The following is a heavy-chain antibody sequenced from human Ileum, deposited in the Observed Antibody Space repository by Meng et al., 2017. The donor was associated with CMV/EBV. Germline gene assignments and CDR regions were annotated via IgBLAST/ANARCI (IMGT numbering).Heavy chain of an antibody. CDR1: SIRSCGYY. D-gene: IGHD3-22*01. CDR2: IYYSGRT. CDR3: ARGSDSMIDWAHWFDP. Sequence: SIRSCGYYWCWIRQHPGKGLEWIGYIYYSGRTYSNPSLKSRVTISVDTSKNQFSLKLSSVTAADMAVYYCARGSDSMIDWAHWFDPWGQGTLVTVSS. J-gene: IGHJ5*02. V-gene: IGHV4-31*02.